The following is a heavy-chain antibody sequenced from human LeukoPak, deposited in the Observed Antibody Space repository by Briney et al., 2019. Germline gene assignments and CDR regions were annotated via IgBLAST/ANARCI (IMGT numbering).Heavy chain of an antibody. CDR3: AIDIRGYSYGYSFDY. J-gene: IGHJ4*02. CDR2: IYTSGST. V-gene: IGHV4-4*07. Sequence: SETLSLTCTVSGGSISSYYWSWIRQPAGKGLEWIGRIYTSGSTNYNPSLKSRVTMSVDTSKNQFSLKLSSVTAADTAVYYCAIDIRGYSYGYSFDYWGQGTLVTVSS. CDR1: GGSISSYY. D-gene: IGHD5-18*01.